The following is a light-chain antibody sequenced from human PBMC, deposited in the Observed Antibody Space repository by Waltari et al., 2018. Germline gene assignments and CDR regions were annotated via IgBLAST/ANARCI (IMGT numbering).Light chain of an antibody. CDR3: QQRGNWPNT. V-gene: IGKV3-11*01. Sequence: EVVLTQSPATLSLSPGQRATLSCRASQSVSSYLAWYHQKPGQTPRLLIYDASNRATGIPARFSGSGSGTDFTLTISSLEPEDFAVYYCQQRGNWPNTFGQGTKVEI. J-gene: IGKJ2*01. CDR1: QSVSSY. CDR2: DAS.